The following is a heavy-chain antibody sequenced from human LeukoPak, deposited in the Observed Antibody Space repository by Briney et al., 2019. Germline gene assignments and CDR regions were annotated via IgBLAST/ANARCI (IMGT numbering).Heavy chain of an antibody. CDR1: GYSISSGYY. V-gene: IGHV4-38-2*01. J-gene: IGHJ5*02. D-gene: IGHD6-13*01. Sequence: SETLSLTCAVSGYSISSGYYWGWIRQPPGKGLEWIGNIYHSGSTYYNPSLKSRVTISVDTSKNHCSLKLNSATAADTAVYYCARHSIAAGGRHWFDPWGQGTLATVSS. CDR2: IYHSGST. CDR3: ARHSIAAGGRHWFDP.